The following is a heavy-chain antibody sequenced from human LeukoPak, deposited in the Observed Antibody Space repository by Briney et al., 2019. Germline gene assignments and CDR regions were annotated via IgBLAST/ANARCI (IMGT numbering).Heavy chain of an antibody. J-gene: IGHJ4*02. D-gene: IGHD3-9*01. V-gene: IGHV3-30-3*01. CDR2: ISYDGSDK. Sequence: GGSLRLSCAASGFTFSNYAMHWVRQAPGKGREWLTLISYDGSDKYYADSVKGRFTISRDDSKNTLYLQMNSLRAEDTAVFYCARGDWLDYWGQGTLVTVSS. CDR3: ARGDWLDY. CDR1: GFTFSNYA.